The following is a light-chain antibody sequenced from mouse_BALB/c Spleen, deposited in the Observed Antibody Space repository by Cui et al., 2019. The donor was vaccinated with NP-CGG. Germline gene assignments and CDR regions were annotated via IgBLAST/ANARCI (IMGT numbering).Light chain of an antibody. J-gene: IGLJ1*01. Sequence: QAVVTQESALTTSPGETVTLTCRPSTGAVTTSNYANWVQEKPDHLFTGLIEGTNNRVPGVPARFSGSLIGDKAALTITGAQTEDEAIYFCALWYSNHWVFGGGTKLTVL. CDR3: ALWYSNHWV. CDR1: TGAVTTSNY. V-gene: IGLV1*01. CDR2: GTN.